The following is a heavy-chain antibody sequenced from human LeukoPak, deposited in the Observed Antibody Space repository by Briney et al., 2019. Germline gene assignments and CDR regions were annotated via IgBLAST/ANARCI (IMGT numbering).Heavy chain of an antibody. J-gene: IGHJ5*02. CDR2: ISSSSSYI. Sequence: GGSLRLSCAASGFTFSSYSMNWVRQAPGKGLEWVSSISSSSSYIYYADSVKGRFTISRDNAKNSLYLQMNSLIAEDTAVYYCARGMIAAAGASNWFDPWGQGTLVTVSS. V-gene: IGHV3-21*01. CDR1: GFTFSSYS. CDR3: ARGMIAAAGASNWFDP. D-gene: IGHD6-13*01.